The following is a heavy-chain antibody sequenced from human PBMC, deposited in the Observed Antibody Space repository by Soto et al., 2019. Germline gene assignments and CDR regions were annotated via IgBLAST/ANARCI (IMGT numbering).Heavy chain of an antibody. D-gene: IGHD3-9*01. CDR2: ISAYNGNT. CDR3: ASSRYFDWPPYYYYGMDV. V-gene: IGHV1-18*01. Sequence: ASVKVSCKASGYTFTSYGISWVRQAPGQGLEWMGWISAYNGNTNYAQKLQGRVTMTTDTSTSTAYMELRSLRSDDTAVYYCASSRYFDWPPYYYYGMDVWGQGTTVTVSS. J-gene: IGHJ6*02. CDR1: GYTFTSYG.